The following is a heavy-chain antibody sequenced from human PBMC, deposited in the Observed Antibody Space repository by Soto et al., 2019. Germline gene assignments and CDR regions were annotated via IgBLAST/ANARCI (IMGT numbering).Heavy chain of an antibody. CDR3: ARAETAAAGLNWFDP. CDR2: INPNSGGT. CDR1: GYTFTGYY. J-gene: IGHJ5*02. V-gene: IGHV1-2*04. Sequence: QVQLVQSGAEVKKPGDSLKVSCKASGYTFTGYYMHWVRQAPGQGLEWMGWINPNSGGTNYAQKFQGWVTMTRDTSISTAYMELSRLRSDDTAVYYCARAETAAAGLNWFDPWGQGTLVTVSS. D-gene: IGHD6-13*01.